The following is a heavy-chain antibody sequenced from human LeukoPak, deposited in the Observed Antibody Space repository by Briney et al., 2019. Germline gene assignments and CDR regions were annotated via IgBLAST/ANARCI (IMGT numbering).Heavy chain of an antibody. D-gene: IGHD5-12*01. Sequence: SETLSLTCTVSGGSISSSSYYWGWIRQPPGKGLEWIGSIYYGGSTYYNPSLKSRVTISVDTSKNQFSLKLSSVTAADTAVYYCARHGMGGYDGNWFDPWGQGTLVTVSS. CDR2: IYYGGST. V-gene: IGHV4-39*01. CDR3: ARHGMGGYDGNWFDP. CDR1: GGSISSSSYY. J-gene: IGHJ5*02.